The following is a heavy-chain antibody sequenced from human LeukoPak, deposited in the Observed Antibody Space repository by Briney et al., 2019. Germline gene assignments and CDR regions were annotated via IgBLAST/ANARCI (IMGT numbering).Heavy chain of an antibody. D-gene: IGHD5-18*01. J-gene: IGHJ4*02. Sequence: SVKVSCKASGGTFSSYAISWVRQAPGQGLEWMGGIIPIFGTANYAQKFQGRVTMTRNTSISTAYMELSSLRSEDTAVYYCARVIGLQLWKTFDYWGQGTLVTVSS. CDR2: IIPIFGTA. V-gene: IGHV1-69*05. CDR1: GGTFSSYA. CDR3: ARVIGLQLWKTFDY.